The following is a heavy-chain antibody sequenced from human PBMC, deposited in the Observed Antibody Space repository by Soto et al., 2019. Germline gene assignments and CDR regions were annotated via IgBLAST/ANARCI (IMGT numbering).Heavy chain of an antibody. Sequence: GGSLRLSCAASGFTFSSYSMNWVRQAPGKGLEWVSSIRSSSSYMYYADSVKGRFTISRDNAKNSLYLQMNSLRAEDTAVYYCVSLVFRAGRPFDYWGQGTLVTVSS. CDR2: IRSSSSYM. V-gene: IGHV3-21*06. J-gene: IGHJ4*02. CDR1: GFTFSSYS. D-gene: IGHD6-6*01. CDR3: VSLVFRAGRPFDY.